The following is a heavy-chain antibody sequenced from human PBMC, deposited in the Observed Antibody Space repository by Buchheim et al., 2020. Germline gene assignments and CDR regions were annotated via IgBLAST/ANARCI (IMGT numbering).Heavy chain of an antibody. J-gene: IGHJ4*02. V-gene: IGHV3-7*01. CDR3: ARDGVAEGLYFDY. Sequence: EVQLVESGGGLVQPGGSLRLSCAASGFTFSDFWMYWVRQAPGKGLEWVASINQRGTEKYYVDSVKGRFTVSRDNGQNSLYLQMNNLRAEDTAVYYCARDGVAEGLYFDYWGQGTL. CDR2: INQRGTEK. CDR1: GFTFSDFW. D-gene: IGHD2-15*01.